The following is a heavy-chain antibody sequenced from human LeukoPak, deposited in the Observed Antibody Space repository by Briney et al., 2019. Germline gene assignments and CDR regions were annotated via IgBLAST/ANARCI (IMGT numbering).Heavy chain of an antibody. CDR3: AKDLTPGYCSGGSCYAGAFDI. V-gene: IGHV3-66*01. D-gene: IGHD2-15*01. Sequence: GGSLRLSCAASGFTVSDNYMSWVRQAPGKGLEWVSVIYSGGSTNYADSVKGRFTISRDNSKNTLYLQMNSLRAEDTAVYYCAKDLTPGYCSGGSCYAGAFDIWGQGTMVTVS. CDR2: IYSGGST. J-gene: IGHJ3*02. CDR1: GFTVSDNY.